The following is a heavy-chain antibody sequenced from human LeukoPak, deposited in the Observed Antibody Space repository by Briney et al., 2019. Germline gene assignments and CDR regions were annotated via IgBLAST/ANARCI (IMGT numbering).Heavy chain of an antibody. CDR3: ASAYCGGDCHSPGATNYYYYGMDV. V-gene: IGHV1-8*01. CDR2: MNPNSGNT. CDR1: GYTFTSYD. J-gene: IGHJ6*02. Sequence: ASVKVSCKASGYTFTSYDINWVRQATGQGLEWMGWMNPNSGNTGYAQKFQGRVTMTRNTSISTAYMELSSLRSEDTAVYYCASAYCGGDCHSPGATNYYYYGMDVWGQGTTVTVSS. D-gene: IGHD2-21*02.